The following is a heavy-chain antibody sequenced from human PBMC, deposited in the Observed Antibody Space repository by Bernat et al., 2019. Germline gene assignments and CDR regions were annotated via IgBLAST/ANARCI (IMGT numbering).Heavy chain of an antibody. V-gene: IGHV4-39*01. Sequence: QLQLQESGPGLVKPSETLSLTCTVSGGSISSSSYYWGWIRQPPGKGLEWIGSIYYSGSTYYNPSLKSRVTISVDTSKNQFSLKLSSVTAADTAVYYCERLPTVGRVVPAALFDYWGQGTLVTVSS. CDR2: IYYSGST. J-gene: IGHJ4*02. CDR3: ERLPTVGRVVPAALFDY. CDR1: GGSISSSSYY. D-gene: IGHD2-2*01.